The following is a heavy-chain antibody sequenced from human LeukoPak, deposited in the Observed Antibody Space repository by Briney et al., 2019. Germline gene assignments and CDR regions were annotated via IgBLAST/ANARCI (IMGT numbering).Heavy chain of an antibody. J-gene: IGHJ4*02. V-gene: IGHV3-48*02. CDR1: GFTFSSYA. CDR3: ARDRITYCGGDCYSGVDY. D-gene: IGHD2-21*02. CDR2: ISSSSSTI. Sequence: GGSLRLSCAASGFTFSSYAMSWVRQAPGKGLEWVSYISSSSSTIYYADSVKGRFTISRDNAKNSLYLQMNSLRDEDTAVYYCARDRITYCGGDCYSGVDYWGQGTLVTVSS.